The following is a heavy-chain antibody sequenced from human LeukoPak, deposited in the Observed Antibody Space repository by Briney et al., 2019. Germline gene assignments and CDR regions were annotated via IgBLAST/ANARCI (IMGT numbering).Heavy chain of an antibody. CDR2: IYYSVTT. CDR1: GGSISSSDYY. J-gene: IGHJ5*02. D-gene: IGHD1-1*01. V-gene: IGHV4-39*01. Sequence: SETLSLTCTVSGGSISSSDYYWGWIRQPPGKGLEWIGSIYYSVTTYYNPSLKSRVTISVDTSKKQFSLKLSSVTAADTAVYYCARHAVEAASRWFDPWGQGTLVTVSS. CDR3: ARHAVEAASRWFDP.